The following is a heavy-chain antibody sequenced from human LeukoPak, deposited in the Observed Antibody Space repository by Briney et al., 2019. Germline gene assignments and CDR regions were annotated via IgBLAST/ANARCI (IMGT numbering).Heavy chain of an antibody. D-gene: IGHD3-3*01. J-gene: IGHJ6*03. CDR2: INQTANT. V-gene: IGHV4-34*01. Sequence: SETLSLTCAVDGGSFSGFYWTWIRQPPAKRLEWIGEINQTANTNYNPSLTDYSPSLKPRVTISLESSKSQLSLKVNSVIAADTGIYYCARVRHDPLEYGYYMDVWGTGTPVAVSS. CDR1: GGSFSGFY. CDR3: ARVRHDPLEYGYYMDV.